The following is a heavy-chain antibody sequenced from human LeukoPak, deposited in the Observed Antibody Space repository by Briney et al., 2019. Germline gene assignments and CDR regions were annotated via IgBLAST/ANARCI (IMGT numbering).Heavy chain of an antibody. Sequence: GGSLRLSCAASGFTFSSYAMSWVRQAPGKGLEWVSAISSSGGSTYYADSVKGRFTISRDNSKYTLYLQINSLRAEDTAVYYCAKDFRGNYYGVLDYWGQGTLVTVSS. J-gene: IGHJ4*02. CDR1: GFTFSSYA. D-gene: IGHD1-26*01. V-gene: IGHV3-23*01. CDR2: ISSSGGST. CDR3: AKDFRGNYYGVLDY.